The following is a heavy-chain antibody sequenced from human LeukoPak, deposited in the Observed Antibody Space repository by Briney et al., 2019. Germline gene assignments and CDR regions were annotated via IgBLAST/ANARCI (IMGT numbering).Heavy chain of an antibody. CDR3: ARGPYYDFWSGFFDY. D-gene: IGHD3-3*01. V-gene: IGHV3-7*01. J-gene: IGHJ4*02. Sequence: GGSLRLSCAASGFTFSSYWMSWVRQAPGKGLEWVANIKQDGSEKYYVDSVEGRFTISRDNAKNSLYLQMNSLRAEDTAVYYCARGPYYDFWSGFFDYWGQGTLVTVSS. CDR1: GFTFSSYW. CDR2: IKQDGSEK.